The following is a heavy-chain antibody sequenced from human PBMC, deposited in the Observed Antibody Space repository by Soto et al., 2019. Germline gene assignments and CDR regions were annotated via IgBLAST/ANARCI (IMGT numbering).Heavy chain of an antibody. D-gene: IGHD3-22*01. CDR1: GYTFTGYY. CDR2: INPNRGGT. J-gene: IGHJ3*02. V-gene: IGHV1-2*04. Sequence: QVQLVQSGAEVKKPGASVKVSCKASGYTFTGYYMHWVRQAPGQGLEWMGWINPNRGGTNYAQKFQGWVTMTRDTSISTAYMELSRLRSDDTAVYYCARVSDSSGYYPYDAFDIWGQGTMVTVSS. CDR3: ARVSDSSGYYPYDAFDI.